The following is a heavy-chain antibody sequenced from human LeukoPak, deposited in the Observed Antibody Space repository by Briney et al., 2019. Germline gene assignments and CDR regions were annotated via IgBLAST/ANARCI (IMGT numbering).Heavy chain of an antibody. CDR1: DGSFSGYY. CDR2: INHSGST. CDR3: ARGLYYDYVWGSYRSKWFDY. J-gene: IGHJ4*02. V-gene: IGHV4-34*01. Sequence: PSETLSLTCAVYDGSFSGYYWSWIRQPPGKGLEWIGEINHSGSTNYHPSLKSRVTISVDTSKNQFSLRLNSVTAADTAVYYCARGLYYDYVWGSYRSKWFDYWGQGTLVTVSS. D-gene: IGHD3-16*02.